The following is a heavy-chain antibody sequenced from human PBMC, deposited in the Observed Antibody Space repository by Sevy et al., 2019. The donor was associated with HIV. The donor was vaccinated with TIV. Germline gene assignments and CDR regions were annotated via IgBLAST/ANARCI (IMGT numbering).Heavy chain of an antibody. CDR2: INGYNGDT. CDR1: GYTFTSYG. CDR3: ARSIGVEMLDY. Sequence: ASVKVSCKASGYTFTSYGISWVRQAPGQGLEWMGWINGYNGDTNYAQNLQGRVTMSTDTPSSTTYMELSSLRSDDTAIYYCARSIGVEMLDYWGQGTLVTVSS. J-gene: IGHJ4*02. V-gene: IGHV1-18*04. D-gene: IGHD3-3*01.